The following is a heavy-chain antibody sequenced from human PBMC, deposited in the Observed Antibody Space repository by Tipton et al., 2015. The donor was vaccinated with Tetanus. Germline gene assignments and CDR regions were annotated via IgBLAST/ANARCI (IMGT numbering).Heavy chain of an antibody. V-gene: IGHV4-4*07. D-gene: IGHD3-10*01. Sequence: LSCTVSGDSISSNYWSWIRQPAGKGPEWIGRIYINGRNNYNPSLKSRVTMSIDTSKNQFSLNLRSVTAADTAVYYCARGDYYGSGTYDVWGQGTTVTVPS. CDR3: ARGDYYGSGTYDV. J-gene: IGHJ6*02. CDR1: GDSISSNY. CDR2: IYINGRN.